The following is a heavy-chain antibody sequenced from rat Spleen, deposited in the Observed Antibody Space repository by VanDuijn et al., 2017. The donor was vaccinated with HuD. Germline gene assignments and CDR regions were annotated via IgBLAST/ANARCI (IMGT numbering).Heavy chain of an antibody. CDR1: GFTFSNYG. CDR3: VKDRDGGYAMDA. V-gene: IGHV5S13*01. CDR2: ISTGGTNT. Sequence: EVQLVESGGGLVQPGRSLKLSCAASGFTFSNYGLAWVRQAPKKGLEWVAYISTGGTNTYYRGSVKGRFTIPRDNAKNTQYLQMVSLRSEDTATYYCVKDRDGGYAMDAWGQGASVTVSS. D-gene: IGHD1-11*01. J-gene: IGHJ4*01.